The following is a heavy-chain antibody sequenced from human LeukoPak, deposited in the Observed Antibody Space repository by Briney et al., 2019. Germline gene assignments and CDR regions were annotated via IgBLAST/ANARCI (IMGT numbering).Heavy chain of an antibody. CDR2: IRSDGSNK. CDR3: ARTAYTSGWEDY. CDR1: GFTFITYG. D-gene: IGHD6-19*01. V-gene: IGHV3-33*08. J-gene: IGHJ4*02. Sequence: GGSLRLSCAASGFTFITYGMHWVRQAPGKGLNWVAFIRSDGSNKYYADSVKGRFTISRDNAKNSLYLQMNSLRAEDTAVYYCARTAYTSGWEDYWGQGTLVTVSS.